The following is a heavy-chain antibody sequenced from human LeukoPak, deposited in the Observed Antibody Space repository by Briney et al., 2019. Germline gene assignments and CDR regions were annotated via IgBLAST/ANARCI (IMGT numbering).Heavy chain of an antibody. CDR1: GFTFSRYW. J-gene: IGHJ4*02. CDR3: VSCGTTTCIIRFDH. V-gene: IGHV3-7*01. CDR2: IKEDGSEK. D-gene: IGHD2-2*01. Sequence: GGSLRLSSAASGFTFSRYWMNWVRQAPGKGLEWVASIKEDGSEKSYVDSVKGRFTISRDNAKNSLYLQMNSLRAEDTAVYYCVSCGTTTCIIRFDHWGQGTLVTVSS.